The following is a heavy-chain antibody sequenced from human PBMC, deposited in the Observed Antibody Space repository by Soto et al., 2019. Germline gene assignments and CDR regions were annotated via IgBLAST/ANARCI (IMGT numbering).Heavy chain of an antibody. D-gene: IGHD6-13*01. CDR1: GGSISSYY. J-gene: IGHJ4*02. Sequence: SETLSLTCTVSGGSISSYYWSWIRQPPGKGLEWIGYIYYSGSTNYNPSLKSRVTISVDTSKNQFSLKLSSVTAADTAVYYCARQAAAGNTLLYYFDYWGQGTLVTVSS. CDR2: IYYSGST. V-gene: IGHV4-59*08. CDR3: ARQAAAGNTLLYYFDY.